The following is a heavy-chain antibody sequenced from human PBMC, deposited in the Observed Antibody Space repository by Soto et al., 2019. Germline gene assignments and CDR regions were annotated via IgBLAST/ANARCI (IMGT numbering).Heavy chain of an antibody. CDR2: SNHTEGT. CDR3: ATRITVFGLLIPPFDP. J-gene: IGHJ5*02. Sequence: PSETLSLTCAVYAGSVNGYYWHWIRQPPVKGLEWIGESNHTEGTHYTPPLKSRVTMSVDTSKTQFSLRLSSVTAADTVIYYCATRITVFGLLIPPFDPWGQGTQVTVSS. D-gene: IGHD3-3*01. CDR1: AGSVNGYY. V-gene: IGHV4-34*01.